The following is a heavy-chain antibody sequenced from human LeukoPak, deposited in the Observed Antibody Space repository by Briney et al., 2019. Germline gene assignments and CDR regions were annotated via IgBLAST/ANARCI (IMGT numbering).Heavy chain of an antibody. CDR2: IKQDESEK. CDR3: ARDHYGFSGWVDY. J-gene: IGHJ4*02. D-gene: IGHD3-10*01. V-gene: IGHV3-7*04. Sequence: GGSRRLSCAASGFTFRHYWMSWVRQAPGKGLEWVANIKQDESEKYYVDSVKGRFTISRDNAKNSLFLQMKSLRAEDTAVYYCARDHYGFSGWVDYWGQGTLVTV. CDR1: GFTFRHYW.